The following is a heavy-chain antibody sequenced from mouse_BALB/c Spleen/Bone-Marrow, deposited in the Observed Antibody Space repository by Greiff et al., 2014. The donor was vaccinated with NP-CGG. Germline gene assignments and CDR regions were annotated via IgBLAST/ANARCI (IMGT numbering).Heavy chain of an antibody. J-gene: IGHJ3*01. D-gene: IGHD1-1*01. CDR1: GYAFTSYN. Sequence: EVQRVESGPELVKPWASVKVSCKASGYAFTSYNMYWVKQSHGNSLEWIGYIDPYNGGTSYNQKFKGKATLTVDKSSSTAYMHLNSLTSEDSAVYYCARENYGSSPAYWGQGTLVTVSA. V-gene: IGHV1S135*01. CDR2: IDPYNGGT. CDR3: ARENYGSSPAY.